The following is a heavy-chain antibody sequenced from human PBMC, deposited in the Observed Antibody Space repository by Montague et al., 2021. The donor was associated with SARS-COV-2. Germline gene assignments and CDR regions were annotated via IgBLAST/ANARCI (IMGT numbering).Heavy chain of an antibody. D-gene: IGHD3-22*01. CDR1: GGSISSYY. CDR3: ARGIPRPMRWLLVVDDAFDI. J-gene: IGHJ3*02. Sequence: SETLSLTCTVSGGSISSYYWSWIRQPPGKGLEWIGYISYSGSTNXNPSLKSRVTISVDTSKNQFSLKLSSVTAADTAVYYCARGIPRPMRWLLVVDDAFDIWGQGTMVTVSS. CDR2: ISYSGST. V-gene: IGHV4-59*01.